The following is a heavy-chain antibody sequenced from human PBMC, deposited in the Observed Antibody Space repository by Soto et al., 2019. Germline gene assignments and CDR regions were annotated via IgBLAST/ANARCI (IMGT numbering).Heavy chain of an antibody. CDR1: SGSIGTYF. CDR3: ARGRGGTYDAFDI. J-gene: IGHJ3*02. Sequence: SETLSLTCTVSSGSIGTYFWSWIRQPPGKGLEWIGYIYYSGTTNYNPSLKSRVTIFLDTFKNQFSLRLSSVTAADTAVYYCARGRGGTYDAFDIWGQGTLVT. CDR2: IYYSGTT. V-gene: IGHV4-59*01. D-gene: IGHD1-26*01.